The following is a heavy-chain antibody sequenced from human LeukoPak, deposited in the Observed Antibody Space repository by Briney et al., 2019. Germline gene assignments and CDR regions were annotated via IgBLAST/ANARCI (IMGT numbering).Heavy chain of an antibody. V-gene: IGHV3-53*01. CDR2: IYDNGNT. CDR1: GVTVNSHY. J-gene: IGHJ4*02. D-gene: IGHD3-10*01. CDR3: AVAPNPYYFDH. Sequence: PGGSLRLSCAASGVTVNSHYMSWVRQAPGKGLEWVSVIYDNGNTYSANSVKGRFTISSDNSKNTLYLQMNSLRTEDTAVYYCAVAPNPYYFDHWGQGALVTVSS.